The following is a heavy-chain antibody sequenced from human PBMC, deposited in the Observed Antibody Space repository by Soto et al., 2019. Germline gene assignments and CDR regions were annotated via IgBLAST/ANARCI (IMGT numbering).Heavy chain of an antibody. CDR2: TYYRSKWYN. V-gene: IGHV6-1*01. Sequence: SQTLSLTCAISGDSVSSNSAAWNWIRQSPSRGLEWLGRTYYRSKWYNDYAVSVKSRITINPDTSKNQFSLQLNSVTPEDTAVNYCARDMYSSDWPSGGFDYWGQGTLVTVSS. D-gene: IGHD6-19*01. CDR3: ARDMYSSDWPSGGFDY. CDR1: GDSVSSNSAA. J-gene: IGHJ4*02.